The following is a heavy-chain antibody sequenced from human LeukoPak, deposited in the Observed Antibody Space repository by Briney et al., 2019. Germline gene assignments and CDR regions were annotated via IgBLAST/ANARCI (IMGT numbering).Heavy chain of an antibody. D-gene: IGHD3-22*01. J-gene: IGHJ4*02. CDR3: ARGGYDYDSSGYYFDY. CDR2: INHSGST. V-gene: IGHV4-34*01. CDR1: GGSFSGYY. Sequence: SETLSLTCAVYGGSFSGYYWSWIRQPPGKGLEWIGEINHSGSTNYNPSLKSRVTISVDTSKNQFSLKLSSVTAADTAVYYCARGGYDYDSSGYYFDYWGQGTLVTVSS.